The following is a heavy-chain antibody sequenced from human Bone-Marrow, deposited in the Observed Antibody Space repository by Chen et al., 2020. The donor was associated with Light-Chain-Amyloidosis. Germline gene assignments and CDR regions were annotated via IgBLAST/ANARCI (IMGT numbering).Heavy chain of an antibody. V-gene: IGHV5-51*01. D-gene: IGHD5-12*01. Sequence: EVPLEQSGPEVKKPGESLKISCKGSGYTFPNYWLGWVRQMPGKGLEWMGVIYPDDSDARYSPSFEGQVTISADKSITTAYLQWRSLKASDTAMYYCARRRDGYNFDYWGQGTLVTVSS. CDR1: GYTFPNYW. J-gene: IGHJ4*02. CDR2: IYPDDSDA. CDR3: ARRRDGYNFDY.